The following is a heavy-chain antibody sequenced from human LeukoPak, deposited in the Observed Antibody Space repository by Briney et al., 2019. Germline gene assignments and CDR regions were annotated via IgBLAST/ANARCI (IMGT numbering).Heavy chain of an antibody. CDR1: GFTISTYW. CDR3: APEGGYSYDY. Sequence: GGSLRLSCAASGFTISTYWMHWVRQAPGKGLVWVARISSDGNTTRYADFVEGRFAISRDNAKNTLYLQMNSLRAEDTAVYYCAPEGGYSYDYWGQGTLVAVSS. CDR2: ISSDGNTT. J-gene: IGHJ4*02. V-gene: IGHV3-74*01. D-gene: IGHD5-18*01.